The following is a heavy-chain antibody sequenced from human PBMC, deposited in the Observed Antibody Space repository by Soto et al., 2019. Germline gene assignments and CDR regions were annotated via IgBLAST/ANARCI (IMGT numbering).Heavy chain of an antibody. J-gene: IGHJ4*02. CDR2: ILHTGGT. Sequence: PSETLSLTCAVSCGSISGGGFSWSWIRQPPGKGLEWIGYILHTGGTQYNPSLKSRVSMSVDKSKNKFSLHLTSVTAADTAVYYCDRLQFVEGFHYWGQGSLVTVAA. D-gene: IGHD1-1*01. CDR1: CGSISGGGFS. CDR3: DRLQFVEGFHY. V-gene: IGHV4-30-2*01.